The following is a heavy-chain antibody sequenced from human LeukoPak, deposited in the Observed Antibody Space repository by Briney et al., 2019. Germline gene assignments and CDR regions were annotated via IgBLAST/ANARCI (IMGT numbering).Heavy chain of an antibody. CDR2: IYYSGST. V-gene: IGHV4-59*01. Sequence: KASETLSLTWTVSGGSISSYYWSWIRQPPGKGLEWIGYIYYSGSTNYNPSLKSRVTISVDTSKNQFSLKLSSVTAADTAVYYCARVYQDIVVVPAATKQKNYYYYYMDVWGKGTTVTVSS. CDR1: GGSISSYY. CDR3: ARVYQDIVVVPAATKQKNYYYYYMDV. D-gene: IGHD2-2*01. J-gene: IGHJ6*03.